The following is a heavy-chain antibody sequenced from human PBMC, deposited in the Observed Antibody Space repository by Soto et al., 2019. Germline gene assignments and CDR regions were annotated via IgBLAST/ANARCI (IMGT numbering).Heavy chain of an antibody. D-gene: IGHD3-3*01. CDR2: IYYSGST. V-gene: IGHV4-59*01. Sequence: SETLSLTCTVSGGSISSSYWSWIRQPPGKGLEWIGYIYYSGSTNYNPSLKSRVTISVDTSKNQFSLKLSSVTAADTAVYYCAREVIPAYYDFWSGYYHDAFDIWGQGTMVTVSS. CDR3: AREVIPAYYDFWSGYYHDAFDI. J-gene: IGHJ3*02. CDR1: GGSISSSY.